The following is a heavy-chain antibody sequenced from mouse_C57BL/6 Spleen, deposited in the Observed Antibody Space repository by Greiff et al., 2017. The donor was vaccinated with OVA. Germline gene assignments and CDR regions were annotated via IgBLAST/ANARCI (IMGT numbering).Heavy chain of an antibody. CDR1: GFTFSDFY. CDR3: ARGDPFYLYAMDY. J-gene: IGHJ4*01. CDR2: SRNKANDYTT. D-gene: IGHD5-5*01. V-gene: IGHV7-1*01. Sequence: EVQLVESGGGLVQSGRSLRLSCATSGFTFSDFYMEWVRQAPGKGLEWIAASRNKANDYTTEYSASVKGRFIVSRDTSQSILYLQMNALRAEDTAIYYCARGDPFYLYAMDYWGQGTSVTVSS.